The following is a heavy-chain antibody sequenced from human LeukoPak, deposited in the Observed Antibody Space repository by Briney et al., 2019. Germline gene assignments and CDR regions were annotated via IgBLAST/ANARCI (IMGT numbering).Heavy chain of an antibody. CDR1: GFTFSSYS. V-gene: IGHV3-48*04. CDR2: ISSSSSTI. Sequence: GGSLRLSCAASGFTFSSYSMNWVRQAPGKGLEWVSYISSSSSTIYYADSVKGRFTISRDNAKNSLYLQMNSLRAEDTAVYYCARSLVGARLRFDPWGQGTLVTVSS. J-gene: IGHJ5*02. CDR3: ARSLVGARLRFDP. D-gene: IGHD1-26*01.